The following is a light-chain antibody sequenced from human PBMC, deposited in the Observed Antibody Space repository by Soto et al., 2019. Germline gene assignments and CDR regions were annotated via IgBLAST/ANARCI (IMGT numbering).Light chain of an antibody. CDR2: EVT. CDR3: RSYAGSSNV. V-gene: IGLV2-14*01. J-gene: IGLJ1*01. Sequence: SARTQAQSRSVVPGQAITIYITGTSSDIDTYNYVSWYQQHPGKAPKLIIYEVTNRASGVSNRFSGSKSGGTASLTISGLRAEDEAEYYCRSYAGSSNVFATGTKVTAL. CDR1: SSDIDTYNY.